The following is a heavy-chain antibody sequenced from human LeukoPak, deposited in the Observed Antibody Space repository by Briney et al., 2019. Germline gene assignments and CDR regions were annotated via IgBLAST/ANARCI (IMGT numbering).Heavy chain of an antibody. V-gene: IGHV3-7*01. D-gene: IGHD3-22*01. CDR2: IKQDGRER. Sequence: GGSLRLSCAASGFTYSNYWMSWVRQALGKGLEWVANIKQDGRERDYVDSVKGRFTISRDNAKNSMYLQMNSLRADDPAVYYCARDAYIDRYFDYWGQGTLVTVSS. CDR1: GFTYSNYW. J-gene: IGHJ4*02. CDR3: ARDAYIDRYFDY.